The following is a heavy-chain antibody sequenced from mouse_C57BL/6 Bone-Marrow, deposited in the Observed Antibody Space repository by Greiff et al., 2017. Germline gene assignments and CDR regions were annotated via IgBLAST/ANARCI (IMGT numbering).Heavy chain of an antibody. Sequence: EVQLQQSGAELVKPGASVKFSCTAPRFNLSDYSMHWVKQRTEQSLEWSGRIVPEDGVTKYAPKIQGKDTITADTSSNTAYPQLSSLTSEDTAGYYCARGDDCRFAYWGQGTLVTVSA. D-gene: IGHD2-4*01. CDR1: RFNLSDYS. CDR2: IVPEDGVT. J-gene: IGHJ3*01. V-gene: IGHV14-2*01. CDR3: ARGDDCRFAY.